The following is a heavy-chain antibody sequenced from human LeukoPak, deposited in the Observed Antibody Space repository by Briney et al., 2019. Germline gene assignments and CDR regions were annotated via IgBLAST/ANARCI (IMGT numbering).Heavy chain of an antibody. D-gene: IGHD6-19*01. CDR2: IRYDGSNK. CDR3: AKDSRRDGWLVYSYLFDY. Sequence: PGGSLRLSCAASGFTFSSYAMSWVRQAPGKGLEWAAFIRYDGSNKYYADSMKGRFTISRDNSKNTLYLQMNSLRAEDTAVYYCAKDSRRDGWLVYSYLFDYWGQGTLVTVSS. CDR1: GFTFSSYA. V-gene: IGHV3-30*02. J-gene: IGHJ4*02.